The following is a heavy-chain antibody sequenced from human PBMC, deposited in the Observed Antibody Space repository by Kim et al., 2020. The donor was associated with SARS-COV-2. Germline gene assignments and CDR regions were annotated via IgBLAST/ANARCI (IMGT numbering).Heavy chain of an antibody. Sequence: SETLSLTCTVSGGSISSSSYYWGWIRQPPGKGLEWIGSIYYSGSTYYNPSLKSRVTISVDTSKNQFSLKLSSVTAADTAVYYCARDDSGSYYNYYYYYGMDVWGQGTTVTVSS. J-gene: IGHJ6*02. D-gene: IGHD3-10*01. CDR2: IYYSGST. CDR3: ARDDSGSYYNYYYYYGMDV. CDR1: GGSISSSSYY. V-gene: IGHV4-39*07.